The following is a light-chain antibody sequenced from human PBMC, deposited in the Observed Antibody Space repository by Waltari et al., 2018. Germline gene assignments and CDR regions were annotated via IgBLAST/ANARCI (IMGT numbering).Light chain of an antibody. CDR2: GAS. CDR3: QQYNNWPPYT. J-gene: IGKJ2*01. CDR1: QSVSSN. Sequence: EKVMTQSPATLSVSPGERATLSCRASQSVSSNLAWYQQKPGQAPRLLIYGASTRATGIPARFSGSGSWTEFTLTISSLQSEDFAVYYCQQYNNWPPYTFGQGTKLEIK. V-gene: IGKV3-15*01.